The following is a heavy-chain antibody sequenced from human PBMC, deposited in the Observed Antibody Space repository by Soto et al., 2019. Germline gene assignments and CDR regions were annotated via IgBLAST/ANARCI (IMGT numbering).Heavy chain of an antibody. CDR3: ARGDWNPPDAFDI. CDR2: IYYSGST. V-gene: IGHV4-59*01. J-gene: IGHJ3*02. Sequence: SENLSLTCTVSGGSISSYYWSWIRQPPGKGLEWIGYIYYSGSTNYNPSLKSRVTISVDTSKNQFSLKLSSVTAADTAVYYCARGDWNPPDAFDIWGQGTMVTVSS. CDR1: GGSISSYY. D-gene: IGHD1-1*01.